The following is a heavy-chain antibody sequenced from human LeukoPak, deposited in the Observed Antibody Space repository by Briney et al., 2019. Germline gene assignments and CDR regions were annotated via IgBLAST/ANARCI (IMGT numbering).Heavy chain of an antibody. Sequence: SVKVSCKASGYTFTSYAMNWVRQAPGQGLEWMGWINTNTGNPTYAQGFTGRFVFSLDTSVSTAYLQISSLKAEDTAVYYCARGSGSYYKNWFDPWGQGTLVAVSS. CDR3: ARGSGSYYKNWFDP. V-gene: IGHV7-4-1*02. CDR2: INTNTGNP. D-gene: IGHD3-10*01. CDR1: GYTFTSYA. J-gene: IGHJ5*02.